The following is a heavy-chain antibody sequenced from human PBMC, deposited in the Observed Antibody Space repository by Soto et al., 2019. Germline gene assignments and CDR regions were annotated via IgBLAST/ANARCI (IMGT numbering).Heavy chain of an antibody. CDR1: GYTFSSYS. Sequence: QVQLVQSGAEVKKPGASVKVSCKASGYTFSSYSISWVRQAPGQGLEWMGWISAYNGNTNYAQKLQGRFTMTTDTSTTTADMELRSLTSDGTAVYFCARDSRTGDAFDIWGQGTMVTVSS. V-gene: IGHV1-18*01. J-gene: IGHJ3*02. CDR2: ISAYNGNT. CDR3: ARDSRTGDAFDI. D-gene: IGHD2-8*02.